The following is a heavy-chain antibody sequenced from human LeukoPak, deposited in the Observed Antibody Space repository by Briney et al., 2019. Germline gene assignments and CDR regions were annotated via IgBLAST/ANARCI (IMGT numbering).Heavy chain of an antibody. CDR3: ARTDQRGGYFDY. CDR1: GGSINSYY. D-gene: IGHD2-21*02. CDR2: IYASGST. V-gene: IGHV4-4*07. Sequence: SETLSLTCTVSGGSINSYYWSWVRQPAGKGLEGIGRIYASGSTNYNPSLKSRVIMSVDTSKNQFSLKLNSLTAADTAVYYCARTDQRGGYFDYWGQGTLVTVSS. J-gene: IGHJ4*02.